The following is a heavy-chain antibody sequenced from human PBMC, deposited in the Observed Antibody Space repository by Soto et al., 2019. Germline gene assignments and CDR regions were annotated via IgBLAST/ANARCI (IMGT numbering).Heavy chain of an antibody. D-gene: IGHD2-2*01. J-gene: IGHJ4*02. CDR3: SRQTVSCHDY. CDR2: IRRKDDNYAT. CDR1: GFTFSGSH. V-gene: IGHV3-73*01. Sequence: SGGALRLSCAASGFTFSGSHMHWVRQASGKGMESVGHIRRKDDNYATAYAASPKGRFLISRDDSKNKEYLQMNRPNTEEKAVYYCSRQTVSCHDYWGQGILVTVSS.